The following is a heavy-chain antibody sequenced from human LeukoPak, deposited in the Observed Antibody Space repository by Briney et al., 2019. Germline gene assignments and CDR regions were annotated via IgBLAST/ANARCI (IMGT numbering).Heavy chain of an antibody. D-gene: IGHD3-10*01. CDR1: GFTFSSSW. CDR3: ARGFGPSRPFVS. Sequence: GGSLRLSCAASGFTFSSSWMSWVRQAPGKGLEWVANIKQDGSEKYYVDSVKGRFTISRDNAKNSLYLQMNSLRAEDTAVYYCARGFGPSRPFVSWGQGTLVTVSS. CDR2: IKQDGSEK. V-gene: IGHV3-7*01. J-gene: IGHJ4*02.